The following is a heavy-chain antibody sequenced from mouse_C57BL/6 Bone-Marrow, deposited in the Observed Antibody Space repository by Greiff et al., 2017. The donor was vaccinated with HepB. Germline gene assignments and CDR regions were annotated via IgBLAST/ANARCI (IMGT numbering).Heavy chain of an antibody. CDR3: ARNYGSSPWFAY. CDR1: GFNIKDYY. Sequence: EVKVVESGAELVKPGASVKLSCTASGFNIKDYYMHWVKQRTEQGLEWIGRIDPEDGETKYAPKFQGKATITADTSSNTAYLQLSSLTSEDTAVYYCARNYGSSPWFAYWGQGTLVTVSA. CDR2: IDPEDGET. J-gene: IGHJ3*01. D-gene: IGHD1-1*01. V-gene: IGHV14-2*01.